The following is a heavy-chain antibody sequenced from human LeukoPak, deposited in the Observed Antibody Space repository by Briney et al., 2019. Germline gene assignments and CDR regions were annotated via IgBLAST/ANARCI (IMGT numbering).Heavy chain of an antibody. D-gene: IGHD2-15*01. CDR3: AGTSNIVVVEAALDY. Sequence: PSETLSLTCTVSGGSVSSSSYYWGCIRQPPGKGLEWIGSMYYSGSTDYNPSLKSRVTISVDTSKNQFSLKLSSVTAADTAVYYCAGTSNIVVVEAALDYWGQGTLVTVSS. J-gene: IGHJ4*02. CDR2: MYYSGST. V-gene: IGHV4-39*01. CDR1: GGSVSSSSYY.